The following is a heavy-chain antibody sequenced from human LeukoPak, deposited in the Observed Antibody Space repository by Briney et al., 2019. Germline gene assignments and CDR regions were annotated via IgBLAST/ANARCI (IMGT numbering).Heavy chain of an antibody. D-gene: IGHD7-27*01. Sequence: ASVKVSCKASGYTFTSYDFNWVRQATGQRPEWMGWMSPNSGDTGYAQKFQDRVTMTRNTSISTAYTELSSLRSDDTAVYYCARGPPNWGHDYWGPGTLVTVSS. CDR1: GYTFTSYD. V-gene: IGHV1-8*01. CDR3: ARGPPNWGHDY. CDR2: MSPNSGDT. J-gene: IGHJ4*02.